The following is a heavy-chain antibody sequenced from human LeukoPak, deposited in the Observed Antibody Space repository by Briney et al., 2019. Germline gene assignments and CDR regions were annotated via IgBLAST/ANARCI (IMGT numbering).Heavy chain of an antibody. CDR2: IWYDGSNK. D-gene: IGHD3-16*01. V-gene: IGHV3-33*06. CDR1: GFTFSSYG. J-gene: IGHJ5*02. Sequence: PGRSLRLSRAASGFTFSSYGMHWVRQAPGKGLEWVAVIWYDGSNKYYADSVKGRFTISRDNSKNTLYLQMNSLRAEDTAVYYCAKDLGKGDLWFDPWGQGTLVTVSS. CDR3: AKDLGKGDLWFDP.